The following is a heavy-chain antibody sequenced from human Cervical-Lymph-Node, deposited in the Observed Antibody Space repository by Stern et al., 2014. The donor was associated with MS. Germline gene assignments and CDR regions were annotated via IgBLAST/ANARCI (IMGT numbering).Heavy chain of an antibody. CDR2: ISWNSGSI. J-gene: IGHJ4*02. Sequence: VQLVESGGGLVQPGRSLRLSCAASGFTFDDYAMHWVRQAPGKGLEWVSGISWNSGSIGYADSVKGRFTISRDNAKNSLYLQMNSLRAEDTALYYCARVVAGIAVSGSYFDYWGQGTLVTVSS. D-gene: IGHD6-19*01. CDR1: GFTFDDYA. CDR3: ARVVAGIAVSGSYFDY. V-gene: IGHV3-9*01.